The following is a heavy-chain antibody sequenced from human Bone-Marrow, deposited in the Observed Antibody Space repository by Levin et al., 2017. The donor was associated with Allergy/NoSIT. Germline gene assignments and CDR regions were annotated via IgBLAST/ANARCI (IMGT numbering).Heavy chain of an antibody. CDR2: IHHSGTT. D-gene: IGHD5-12*01. CDR3: ARGGGYDGGAWKEGFDY. CDR1: DASVTDTYY. J-gene: IGHJ4*02. V-gene: IGHV4-38-2*01. Sequence: PGGSLRLSCAVSDASVTDTYYWAWIRQPPGKGLDWIGSIHHSGTTYYNPSLKSRVTMSVDTSKSQFSLKLTSVTGADTAVYYCARGGGYDGGAWKEGFDYWGQGTLVAVPP.